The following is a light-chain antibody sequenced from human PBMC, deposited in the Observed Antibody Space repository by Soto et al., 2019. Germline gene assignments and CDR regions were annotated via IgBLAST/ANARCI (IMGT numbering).Light chain of an antibody. J-gene: IGLJ2*01. CDR3: SSYGGNNNYVI. Sequence: QSALTQPPSASGSPGQSVTISCSGTSSDIGAYNYVSWYQQHPGKAPKLLISEVTKRPSGVPDRFSGSKSGNTASLTVSGLHGDHEADYYCSSYGGNNNYVIFGGGTKLTVL. CDR1: SSDIGAYNY. V-gene: IGLV2-8*01. CDR2: EVT.